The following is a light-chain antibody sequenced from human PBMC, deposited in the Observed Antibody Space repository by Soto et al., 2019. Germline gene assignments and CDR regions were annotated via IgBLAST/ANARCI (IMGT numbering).Light chain of an antibody. CDR2: LGS. J-gene: IGKJ2*01. Sequence: DIVMPQSPLSLPATPGEPASISCRSSQSLLHSNGYNYLDWYLQKPGQSPQLLIYLGSNRASGVPDRFSGSGSGTDFTLKISRVEAEDVGVYYCMQALQTPDTFGQGTKLEIK. CDR1: QSLLHSNGYNY. V-gene: IGKV2-28*01. CDR3: MQALQTPDT.